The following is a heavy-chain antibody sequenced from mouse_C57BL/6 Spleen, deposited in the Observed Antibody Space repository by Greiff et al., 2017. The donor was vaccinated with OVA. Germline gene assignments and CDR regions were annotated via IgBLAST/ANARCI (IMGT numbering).Heavy chain of an antibody. D-gene: IGHD1-1*01. V-gene: IGHV1-61*01. J-gene: IGHJ2*01. CDR1: GYTFTSYW. CDR2: IYPSDSET. Sequence: QVQLQQPGAELVRPGSSVKLSCKASGYTFTSYWMDWVKQRPGQGLEWIGNIYPSDSETHYNQKFKDKATLTVDKSSSTAYMQLSSLTSEDSAVYYCARGEDYGSLDYWGQSTTLTVSS. CDR3: ARGEDYGSLDY.